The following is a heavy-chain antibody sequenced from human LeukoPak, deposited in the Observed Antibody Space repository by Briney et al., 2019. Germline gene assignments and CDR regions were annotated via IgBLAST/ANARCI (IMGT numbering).Heavy chain of an antibody. CDR3: ARGRVNYGY. CDR2: INPNSGGT. CDR1: GYTFTGFY. Sequence: ASVKVSCKASGYTFTGFYMHWVRQAPGQGLEWMGWINPNSGGTNYQGRVTMTRDTSINTAYMELSSLRSDDTAVYYCARGRVNYGYWGQGTLVTVSS. V-gene: IGHV1-2*02. J-gene: IGHJ4*02. D-gene: IGHD4-11*01.